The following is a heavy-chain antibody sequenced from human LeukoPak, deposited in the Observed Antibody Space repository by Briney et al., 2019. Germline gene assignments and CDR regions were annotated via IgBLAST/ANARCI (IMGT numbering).Heavy chain of an antibody. Sequence: GGSLRLSRAASGFTFSTYWMSWVRQAPGKGLEWVANIKPDGSEKHYVDSVKGRFTISRDNAENSLYLQMNSLGAEDTAVYYCARAIRASSSSCNDFWGQGTLVTVSS. CDR1: GFTFSTYW. CDR3: ARAIRASSSSCNDF. D-gene: IGHD2-2*01. CDR2: IKPDGSEK. J-gene: IGHJ4*02. V-gene: IGHV3-7*05.